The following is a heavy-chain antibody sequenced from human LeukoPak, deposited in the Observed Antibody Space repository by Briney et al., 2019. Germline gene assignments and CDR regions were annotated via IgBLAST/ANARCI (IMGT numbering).Heavy chain of an antibody. CDR3: ARELRADFGSGYKSLFDY. D-gene: IGHD3-22*01. CDR2: IYYSGST. Sequence: SETLSLTCIVSGASISSGDYYWSWIRQPPGKGLEWIGYIYYSGSTYYNPSLKSRVTISVDTSNNQFSLKLSSVTAADTAVYYCARELRADFGSGYKSLFDYWGQGTLVTVSS. J-gene: IGHJ4*02. CDR1: GASISSGDYY. V-gene: IGHV4-30-4*08.